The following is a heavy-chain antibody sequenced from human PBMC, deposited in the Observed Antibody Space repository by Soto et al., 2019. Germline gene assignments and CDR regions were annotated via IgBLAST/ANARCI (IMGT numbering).Heavy chain of an antibody. D-gene: IGHD6-19*01. J-gene: IGHJ3*01. V-gene: IGHV3-7*01. CDR3: ASPHSGAWSF. Sequence: VQVVESGGGLVQPGESLRLSCAASGFPFSTSWMSWVRQAPGKGLEWVANINPDGSDKRYVDPVKGRFTISRDNAENSLYLQMSSLRAEDTAVYYCASPHSGAWSFWGQGTIVTVSS. CDR2: INPDGSDK. CDR1: GFPFSTSW.